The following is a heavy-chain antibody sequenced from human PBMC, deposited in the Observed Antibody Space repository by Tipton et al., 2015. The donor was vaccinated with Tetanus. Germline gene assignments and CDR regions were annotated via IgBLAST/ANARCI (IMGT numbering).Heavy chain of an antibody. V-gene: IGHV4-34*01. CDR3: ARVSVAFDY. Sequence: TLSLTCAVYGGSFSGYYWSWIRQPPGKGLEWIGEINHSGSTNYNPPPKSRVTISVDTSKNQFPLKLSPVTAADTAVYYCARVSVAFDYWGQGTLVTVSS. CDR2: INHSGST. J-gene: IGHJ4*02. D-gene: IGHD6-19*01. CDR1: GGSFSGYY.